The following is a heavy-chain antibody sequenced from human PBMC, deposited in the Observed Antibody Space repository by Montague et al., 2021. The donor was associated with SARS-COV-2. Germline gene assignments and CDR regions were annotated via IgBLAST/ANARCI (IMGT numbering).Heavy chain of an antibody. CDR1: GGSISSSNW. CDR3: ARRYCSSTSCPNWFDP. CDR2: IYHSGST. V-gene: IGHV4-4*02. Sequence: SETQSLTCAVSGGSISSSNWWSWVRQPPGKGLEWIGEIYHSGSTNYNPSLKSRVTISVDKSKNQFSLKLSSVTAADTAVYYCARRYCSSTSCPNWFDPWGQGTLVTVSS. D-gene: IGHD2-2*01. J-gene: IGHJ5*02.